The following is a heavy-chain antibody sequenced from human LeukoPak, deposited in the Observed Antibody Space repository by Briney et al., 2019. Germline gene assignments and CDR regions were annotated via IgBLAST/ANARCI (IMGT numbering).Heavy chain of an antibody. J-gene: IGHJ6*02. CDR3: ARANPEYSYGQAYYGMDV. V-gene: IGHV3-53*01. Sequence: GGSLRLSCTASGITFSSYMMTWVRQAPGKGLEWVSVIYSAGSTYYADSVKGRFTISRDNSKNTLYLQMNSLRADDTAVYYCARANPEYSYGQAYYGMDVWGQGTTVTVSS. D-gene: IGHD5-18*01. CDR2: IYSAGST. CDR1: GITFSSYM.